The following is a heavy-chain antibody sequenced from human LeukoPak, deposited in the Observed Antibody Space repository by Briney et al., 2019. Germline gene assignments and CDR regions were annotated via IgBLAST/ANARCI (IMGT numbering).Heavy chain of an antibody. V-gene: IGHV3-48*01. CDR1: GFTLSSYS. Sequence: GGSLRLSCAASGFTLSSYSMNWVRQAPGKGLEWGSYISGSSSTIYYADSVKGRFTISRDNGKNTLYLQMNGLRAEDTAVYYCARGSTYYDSSGQVPFDYWGQGTLVTVSS. D-gene: IGHD3-22*01. CDR3: ARGSTYYDSSGQVPFDY. CDR2: ISGSSSTI. J-gene: IGHJ4*02.